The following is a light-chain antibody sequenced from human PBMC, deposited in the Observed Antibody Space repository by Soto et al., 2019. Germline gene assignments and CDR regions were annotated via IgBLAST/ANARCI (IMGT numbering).Light chain of an antibody. CDR3: QQSYSPLRT. CDR2: AAS. V-gene: IGKV1-39*01. J-gene: IGKJ1*01. CDR1: QSISSY. Sequence: DIQMTQSPSSLSASVGDRVTITCRASQSISSYLNWYQQKPGRAPKLLIYAASNLQSGVPSRFSGSGSGADFTLTISSLQPEDFATYYCQQSYSPLRTFGQGTKVDIK.